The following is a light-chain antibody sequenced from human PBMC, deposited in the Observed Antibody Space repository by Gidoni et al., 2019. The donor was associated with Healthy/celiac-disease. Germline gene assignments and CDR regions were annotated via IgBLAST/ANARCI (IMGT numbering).Light chain of an antibody. V-gene: IGLV4-69*01. CDR3: QTWGTGPWV. CDR1: SGHSSYA. CDR2: LNSDGSH. J-gene: IGLJ3*02. Sequence: QLVLTQSPSASASLGASVKLTCTLSSGHSSYAIAWHQQQPEKGTRYLMKLNSDGSHSKGDGIPDRFSGSSSGAERYLTISSLQFEDEADYYCQTWGTGPWVFGGGTKLTVL.